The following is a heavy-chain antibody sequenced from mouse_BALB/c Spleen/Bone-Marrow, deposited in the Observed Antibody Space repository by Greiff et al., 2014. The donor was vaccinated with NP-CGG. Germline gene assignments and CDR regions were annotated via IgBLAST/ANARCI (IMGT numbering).Heavy chain of an antibody. CDR1: GFTFSSFG. D-gene: IGHD2-3*01. CDR2: ISSGSSTI. J-gene: IGHJ3*01. Sequence: EVMLVESGGGLVQPGGSRKLSCAASGFTFSSFGMHWVRQAPEKGLEWVAYISSGSSTIYYADTVKGRFTISRDNPKNTLFLQMTSLRPEDTAMYYCARDFYDGYYRFAYWGQGTLVTVSA. CDR3: ARDFYDGYYRFAY. V-gene: IGHV5-17*02.